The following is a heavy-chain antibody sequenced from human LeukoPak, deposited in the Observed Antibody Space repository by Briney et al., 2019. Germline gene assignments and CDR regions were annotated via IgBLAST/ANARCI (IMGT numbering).Heavy chain of an antibody. CDR3: ARDGDPTDAFDI. D-gene: IGHD4-17*01. CDR2: ISYDGSNK. CDR1: GFTFTTYA. Sequence: GRSLRLSCAASGFTFTTYAMHWVRQAPGKGLEWVAVISYDGSNKYYADSVKGRFTISRDNSKNTLYLQMNSLRAEDTAVYYCARDGDPTDAFDIWGQGTMVTVSS. J-gene: IGHJ3*02. V-gene: IGHV3-30-3*01.